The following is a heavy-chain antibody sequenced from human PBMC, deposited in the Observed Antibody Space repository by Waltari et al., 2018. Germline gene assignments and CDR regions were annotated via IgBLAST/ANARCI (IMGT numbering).Heavy chain of an antibody. J-gene: IGHJ1*01. V-gene: IGHV4-61*02. CDR2: IYTSGST. CDR3: ARSRGGVPDAEYFQH. Sequence: QVQLQESGPGLVKPSQTLYLTCTVSGGSISSGSYYWSWIRPPAGKGLEWIGRIYTSGSTNYNPSLKSRVTISVDTSKNQFSLKLSSVTAADTAVYYCARSRGGVPDAEYFQHWGQGTLVTVSS. CDR1: GGSISSGSYY. D-gene: IGHD3-16*01.